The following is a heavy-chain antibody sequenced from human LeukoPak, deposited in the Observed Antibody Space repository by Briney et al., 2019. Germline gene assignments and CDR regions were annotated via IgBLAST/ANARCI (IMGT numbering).Heavy chain of an antibody. J-gene: IGHJ4*02. CDR1: GYTFTSYV. CDR3: ARDQCSSASCYEGDFDY. D-gene: IGHD2-2*01. Sequence: ASVKVSCKASGYTFTSYVMHWLRQAPGQRLEWMGWINAGNGNTKYSQKFQGRVTVTRDTSASTAYMELSSLRCEDTAVYFCARDQCSSASCYEGDFDYWGQGTLVTISS. CDR2: INAGNGNT. V-gene: IGHV1-3*01.